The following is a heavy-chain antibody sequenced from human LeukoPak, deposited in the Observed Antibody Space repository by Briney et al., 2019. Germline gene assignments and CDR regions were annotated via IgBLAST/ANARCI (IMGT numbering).Heavy chain of an antibody. CDR2: ISGSGGNT. Sequence: GGTLRLSCAASGFTFSSYGMSWVRQAPGKGLEWVSAISGSGGNTYYADSVKGRFTISRDNSKNTLYLQMNNLRAEDTSIYYCAKALPIYFSPSNWFDPWGQGTLVTVSS. D-gene: IGHD3-3*01. J-gene: IGHJ5*02. CDR1: GFTFSSYG. V-gene: IGHV3-23*01. CDR3: AKALPIYFSPSNWFDP.